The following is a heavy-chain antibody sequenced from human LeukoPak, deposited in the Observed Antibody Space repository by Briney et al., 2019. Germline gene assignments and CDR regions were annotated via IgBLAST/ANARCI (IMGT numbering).Heavy chain of an antibody. CDR1: GGCFSGDY. D-gene: IGHD6-19*01. V-gene: IGHV4-34*01. J-gene: IGHJ4*02. CDR2: INHSGST. Sequence: SETLSPTCAVYGGCFSGDYWSWIRQPPGKGLEWIGEINHSGSTNYNPSLKSRVTISVDTSKNQFSLKLSSVTAAGTAVYYCASGHSSGWYEGDYWGQGTLVTVSS. CDR3: ASGHSSGWYEGDY.